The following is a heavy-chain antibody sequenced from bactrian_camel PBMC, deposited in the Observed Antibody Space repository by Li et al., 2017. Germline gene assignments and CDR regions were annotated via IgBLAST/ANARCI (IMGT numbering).Heavy chain of an antibody. CDR3: NWCTYGRNY. Sequence: VQLVESGGGLVQPGGSLRLSCAASGFTFSDFAMSWVRQAPGKGLEWVSRINLGGSNTYYADSVKGRFTVSKDTTKDEVYLQMNNLKPEDTAVYICNWCTYGRNYWGQGTQVTVS. CDR2: INLGGSNT. V-gene: IGHV3S40*01. J-gene: IGHJ4*01. CDR1: GFTFSDFA. D-gene: IGHD5*01.